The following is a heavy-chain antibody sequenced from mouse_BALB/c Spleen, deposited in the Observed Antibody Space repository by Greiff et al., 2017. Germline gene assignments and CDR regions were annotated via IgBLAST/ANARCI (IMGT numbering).Heavy chain of an antibody. V-gene: IGHV1S126*01. J-gene: IGHJ4*01. CDR2: IDPSDSET. CDR3: ASYYGSSYDYAMDY. CDR1: GYSFTSYW. Sequence: QVQLKESGPQLVRPGASVKISCKASGYSFTSYWMHWVKQRPGQGLEWIGMIDPSDSETRLNQKFKDKATLTVDKSSSTAYMQLSSPTSEDSAVYYCASYYGSSYDYAMDYWGQGTSVTVSS. D-gene: IGHD1-1*01.